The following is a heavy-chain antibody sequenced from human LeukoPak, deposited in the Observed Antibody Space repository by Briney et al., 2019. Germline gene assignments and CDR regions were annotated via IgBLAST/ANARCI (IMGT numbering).Heavy chain of an antibody. D-gene: IGHD5-24*01. CDR3: ARADGPHDAFDI. J-gene: IGHJ3*02. CDR1: GYTFTSYG. V-gene: IGHV1-46*01. Sequence: GASVKVSCKASGYTFTSYGISWVRQAPGQGLEWMGIINPSGGSTSYAQKFQGRVTMARDTSTSTVYMELSSLRSEDTAVYYCARADGPHDAFDIWGQGTMVTVSS. CDR2: INPSGGST.